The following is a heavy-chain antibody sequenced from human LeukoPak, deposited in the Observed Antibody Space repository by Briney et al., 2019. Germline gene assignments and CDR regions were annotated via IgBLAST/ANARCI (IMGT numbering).Heavy chain of an antibody. Sequence: GGSLRLSCAASGFTFRNYWMSWVRQAPGKGLEWVANIKQDGSEKYYVDSVKGRFTISRDNAKNSLYLQMNSLRAEDTAVYYCARKGGATTYGYYYYYMDVWGKGTTVTISS. CDR2: IKQDGSEK. CDR1: GFTFRNYW. D-gene: IGHD1-26*01. CDR3: ARKGGATTYGYYYYYMDV. J-gene: IGHJ6*03. V-gene: IGHV3-7*01.